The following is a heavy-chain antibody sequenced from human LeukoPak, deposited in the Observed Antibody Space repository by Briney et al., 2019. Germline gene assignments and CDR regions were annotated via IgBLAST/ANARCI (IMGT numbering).Heavy chain of an antibody. CDR2: INPDNGGT. CDR1: GYTFTAYY. V-gene: IGHV1-2*02. Sequence: GASVKVSCKASGYTFTAYYIHWVRQAPGQGLEWMGWINPDNGGTMYAQKFQGRFTVTRDTSISTAYMELSRLRFDDTALYYCARLPGLGNFWSDPWGQGTLVSVSS. J-gene: IGHJ5*02. D-gene: IGHD3-16*01. CDR3: ARLPGLGNFWSDP.